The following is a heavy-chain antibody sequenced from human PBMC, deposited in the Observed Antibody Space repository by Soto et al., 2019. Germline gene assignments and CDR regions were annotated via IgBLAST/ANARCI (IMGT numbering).Heavy chain of an antibody. D-gene: IGHD6-6*01. CDR3: ARHPIAARGSHYFDY. CDR2: IYPGDSDT. J-gene: IGHJ4*02. CDR1: GYSFTSYW. Sequence: RGSLKISCKGSGYSFTSYWIGWVRQMPGKGLEWMGIIYPGDSDTRYSPSFQGQVTISADKSISTAYLQWSSLKASDTAMYYCARHPIAARGSHYFDYWGQGTLVTVSS. V-gene: IGHV5-51*01.